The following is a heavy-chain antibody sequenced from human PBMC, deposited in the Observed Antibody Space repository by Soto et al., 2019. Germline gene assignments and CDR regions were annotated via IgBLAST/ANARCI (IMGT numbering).Heavy chain of an antibody. J-gene: IGHJ4*02. D-gene: IGHD3-22*01. Sequence: SETLSLTCAVYGGSFSDYSWTWIRQPPGKGLEWISEINDSGSTNYTPSLERRVTISRDTSKNRFSLKLSSVTAADTAVYYCARGSHKLHSYDSSGFYHYVDYWGQGSLVTVSS. V-gene: IGHV4-34*01. CDR3: ARGSHKLHSYDSSGFYHYVDY. CDR2: INDSGST. CDR1: GGSFSDYS.